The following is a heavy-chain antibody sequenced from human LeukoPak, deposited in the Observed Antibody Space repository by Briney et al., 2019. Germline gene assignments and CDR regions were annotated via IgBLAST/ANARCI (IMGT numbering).Heavy chain of an antibody. Sequence: PSETLSLTCTVSGGSISSYYWSWIRQPPGKGPEWIGYIYYSGSTNYNPSLKSRATISVDTSKNQFSLKLSSVTAADTAVYYCARQNRYGGNPLVWGQGTLVTVSS. V-gene: IGHV4-59*01. CDR3: ARQNRYGGNPLV. D-gene: IGHD4-23*01. CDR2: IYYSGST. CDR1: GGSISSYY. J-gene: IGHJ4*02.